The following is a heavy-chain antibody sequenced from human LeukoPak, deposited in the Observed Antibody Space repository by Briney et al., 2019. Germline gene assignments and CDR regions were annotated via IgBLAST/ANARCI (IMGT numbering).Heavy chain of an antibody. J-gene: IGHJ5*02. D-gene: IGHD3-10*01. CDR2: IYHSGST. Sequence: PSETLSLTCTVSAGSINSYYWSWIRQPPGKGLEWIGYIYHSGSTNYNPSLKSRVTISINASKNQFSLKVTSVTAADTAVYYCAKSPTHYGSGTWFDTWGQGTLVTVSS. V-gene: IGHV4-59*01. CDR3: AKSPTHYGSGTWFDT. CDR1: AGSINSYY.